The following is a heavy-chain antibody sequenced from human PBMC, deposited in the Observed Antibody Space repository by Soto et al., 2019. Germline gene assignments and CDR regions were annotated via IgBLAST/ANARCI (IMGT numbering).Heavy chain of an antibody. Sequence: PGGSLRLSCAASGFTVSSNYMSWVRQAPGKGLEWVSVIYSGGSTYYADSVKGRFTISRDNSKNTLYLQMNSLRAEDTAVYYCARDRVVDYYYYYMDVRGKGTTVTVSS. CDR1: GFTVSSNY. D-gene: IGHD3-3*01. J-gene: IGHJ6*03. V-gene: IGHV3-66*01. CDR3: ARDRVVDYYYYYMDV. CDR2: IYSGGST.